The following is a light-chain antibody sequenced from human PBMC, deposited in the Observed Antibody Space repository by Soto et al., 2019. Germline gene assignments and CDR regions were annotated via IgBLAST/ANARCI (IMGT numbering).Light chain of an antibody. V-gene: IGLV2-18*02. J-gene: IGLJ1*01. CDR3: CSYAGNSGV. Sequence: QSVLTQPPSVSGSPGQSVTISCTGTSTDFVSYNRVSWYQQPPGTAPKLIIYEASNRPSGVPDRFSGSKSGNTASLTISGLQAPDDADSYCCSYAGNSGVLGTGNKVTVL. CDR1: STDFVSYNR. CDR2: EAS.